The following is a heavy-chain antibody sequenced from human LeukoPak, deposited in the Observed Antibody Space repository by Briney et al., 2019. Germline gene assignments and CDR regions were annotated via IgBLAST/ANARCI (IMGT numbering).Heavy chain of an antibody. CDR3: ARGGRAVREFDY. D-gene: IGHD3-10*01. Sequence: GESLKISCKGSGYTFPIYWIGWVPQMPGKGTEWMGIVYPGDSDARYSPSFQGQVTISADKSISTAYLQWSSLKASDTAMYYCARGGRAVREFDYWGQGTLVTVSS. V-gene: IGHV5-51*01. CDR1: GYTFPIYW. J-gene: IGHJ4*02. CDR2: VYPGDSDA.